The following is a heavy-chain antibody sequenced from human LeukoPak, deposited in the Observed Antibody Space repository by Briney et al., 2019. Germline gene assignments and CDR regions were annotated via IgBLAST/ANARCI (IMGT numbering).Heavy chain of an antibody. CDR3: AKGRRTGFVDY. J-gene: IGHJ4*02. D-gene: IGHD1-1*01. Sequence: GGSLRLSCEPSIFVFSEYYMHWVRLAPGKGLEWLAVITNDGSRQFYADSVKGRFTVSRDNSKNLLFLQMESLRHDDTGIYYCAKGRRTGFVDYWGQGALVTVSS. CDR2: ITNDGSRQ. CDR1: IFVFSEYY. V-gene: IGHV3-30*18.